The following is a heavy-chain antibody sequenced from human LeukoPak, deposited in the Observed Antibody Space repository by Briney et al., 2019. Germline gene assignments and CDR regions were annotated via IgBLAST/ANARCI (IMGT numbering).Heavy chain of an antibody. V-gene: IGHV3-74*01. CDR2: INRDGGLT. CDR1: GFTFSENW. Sequence: GGSLRLSCVASGFTFSENWMHWVRQAPGKGLAWVSHINRDGGLTNYADSVKGRFTISRDYARNTVYLQMSSLRVEDTAIYFCAREEHRLAEAGTSAFDLGGQGTLVTVSP. J-gene: IGHJ3*01. D-gene: IGHD6-13*01. CDR3: AREEHRLAEAGTSAFDL.